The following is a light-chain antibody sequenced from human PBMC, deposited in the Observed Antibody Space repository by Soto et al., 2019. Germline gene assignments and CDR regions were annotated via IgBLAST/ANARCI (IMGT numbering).Light chain of an antibody. Sequence: QSALTQPASVSGSPGQSITISCTGTSSDVGSYNLVSWYQQHPGKAPKLMIYEGSKRPSGVSNRFSGSKFGYTASLTISGLQAEDEPDYYCCSYAGSGTLVFGGGTKLTVL. CDR3: CSYAGSGTLV. J-gene: IGLJ3*02. CDR1: SSDVGSYNL. V-gene: IGLV2-23*01. CDR2: EGS.